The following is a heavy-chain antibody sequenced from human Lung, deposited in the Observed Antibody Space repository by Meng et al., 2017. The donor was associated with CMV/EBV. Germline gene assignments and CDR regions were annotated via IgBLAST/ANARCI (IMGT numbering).Heavy chain of an antibody. CDR1: GGSISSSSYY. CDR2: VFHTGAT. Sequence: LRLSXTVPGGSISSSSYYWSWIRQHPGKGPEWIGYVFHTGATYYSPSLNSRLTLSLDTSKNQFSLKLSSVTAADTAVYYCARDSLYEPKYGTDVWGPGTTVTVSS. J-gene: IGHJ6*02. V-gene: IGHV4-31*03. D-gene: IGHD5/OR15-5a*01. CDR3: ARDSLYEPKYGTDV.